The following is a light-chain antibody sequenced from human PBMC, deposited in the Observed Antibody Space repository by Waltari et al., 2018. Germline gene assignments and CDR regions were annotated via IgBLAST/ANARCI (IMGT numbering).Light chain of an antibody. CDR1: PLVSKY. V-gene: IGKV3-20*01. CDR2: AAS. J-gene: IGKJ1*01. CDR3: QNHGRLPAK. Sequence: EVVLTQSPGTLSLSPGESATLSCRASPLVSKYLAWYQQRLGQAPRPLIYAASTRATGIPDRFSGSGYGTDFSLTISRLEPEDFAVYYCQNHGRLPAKFGQGTKVEIK.